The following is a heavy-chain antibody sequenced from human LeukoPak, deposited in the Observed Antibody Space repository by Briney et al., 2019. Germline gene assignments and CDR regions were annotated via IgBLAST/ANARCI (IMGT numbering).Heavy chain of an antibody. Sequence: HGAPVKVSCKASGYTFTSYAISWVRQAPGQGLEWMGWIRAHNGDTNHAQQLQGRVTMTTDTSTRTAYMELRSLRSEDTAVYYCARGEFICTINTCYASALDSWGQGTLVTVSS. J-gene: IGHJ4*02. CDR1: GYTFTSYA. CDR3: ARGEFICTINTCYASALDS. V-gene: IGHV1-18*01. D-gene: IGHD2-2*01. CDR2: IRAHNGDT.